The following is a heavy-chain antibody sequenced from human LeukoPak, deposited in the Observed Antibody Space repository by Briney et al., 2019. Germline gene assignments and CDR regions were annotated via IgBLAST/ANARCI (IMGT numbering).Heavy chain of an antibody. CDR3: ARGMVSRCFDY. D-gene: IGHD1-14*01. CDR2: IGAAGDT. V-gene: IGHV3-13*04. Sequence: PGGSLRLSCAASGFTFSDYDMHWVRQATGKGLEWVSGIGAAGDTYYAGSVKGRFTISRDNAKNSLYLQMNSLRAEDTAVYYCARGMVSRCFDYWGQGTLVTVSS. CDR1: GFTFSDYD. J-gene: IGHJ4*02.